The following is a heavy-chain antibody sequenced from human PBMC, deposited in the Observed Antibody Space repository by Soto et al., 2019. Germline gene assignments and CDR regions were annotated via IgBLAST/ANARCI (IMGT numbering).Heavy chain of an antibody. CDR3: ARDDYDSSGSPYFDY. CDR2: IYHSGIT. J-gene: IGHJ4*02. CDR1: GFSISSGHY. V-gene: IGHV4-38-2*02. D-gene: IGHD3-22*01. Sequence: SETLSLTCGVSGFSISSGHYWGWIRQPREKGLEWIASIYHSGITYYNPSLKSRVTISVDTSKNQFSLKLSSLTAADTAVYYCARDDYDSSGSPYFDYWGQGTLVTVSS.